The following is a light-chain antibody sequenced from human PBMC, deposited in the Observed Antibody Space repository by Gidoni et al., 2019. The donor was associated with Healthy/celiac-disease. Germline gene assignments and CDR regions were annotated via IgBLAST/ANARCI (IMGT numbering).Light chain of an antibody. J-gene: IGKJ5*01. Sequence: EIVLTQSPGTLSLSPGERAILSCRASQSVSSSYLAWYQQKPGQAPRLLIYGASSRATGIPDRFSGSGSGTDFTLTISRLEPEDFAVYYCQQYGSSPLSAFGQXTRLEIK. CDR3: QQYGSSPLSA. CDR2: GAS. CDR1: QSVSSSY. V-gene: IGKV3-20*01.